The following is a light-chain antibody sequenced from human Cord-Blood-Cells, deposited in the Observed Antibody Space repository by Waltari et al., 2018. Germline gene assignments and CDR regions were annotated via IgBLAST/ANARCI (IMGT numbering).Light chain of an antibody. J-gene: IGLJ1*01. CDR2: EGS. Sequence: QSALTQPASVSGSPGQSITISCTGTSSDVGSYNLVSWYQQTPGKAPKLMIYEGSKRPSGVSNRFSGSKSGNTASLTISGLQAEDEADYYCCSYAGSSTSPYVFGTGTKVTVL. V-gene: IGLV2-23*01. CDR3: CSYAGSSTSPYV. CDR1: SSDVGSYNL.